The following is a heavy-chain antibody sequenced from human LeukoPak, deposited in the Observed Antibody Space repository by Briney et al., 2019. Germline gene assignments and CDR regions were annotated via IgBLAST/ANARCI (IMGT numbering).Heavy chain of an antibody. V-gene: IGHV3-7*01. Sequence: GGSLRLSCAASGFTISNYWMNWVRQAAGKGLEWVANIKEDGSEKYYVDSVKGQFIISRDNAKNSIYLQMNSPRAEDTAVYYCARSDYWGQGTLVTVSS. CDR3: ARSDY. CDR1: GFTISNYW. J-gene: IGHJ4*02. CDR2: IKEDGSEK.